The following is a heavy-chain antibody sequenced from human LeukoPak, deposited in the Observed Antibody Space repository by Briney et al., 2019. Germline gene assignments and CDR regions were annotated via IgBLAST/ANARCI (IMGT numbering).Heavy chain of an antibody. V-gene: IGHV3-9*01. J-gene: IGHJ4*02. Sequence: GGSLRLSCAASGFTVDDYAMHWVRQAPGKGLAWVSGISWNSGSIGYADSVKGRFTISRDNAKNSLYLQMNSLRVEDTAVYYCTKPDCPSTSCYTLDYWGQGILVTVSS. CDR1: GFTVDDYA. CDR3: TKPDCPSTSCYTLDY. CDR2: ISWNSGSI. D-gene: IGHD2-2*02.